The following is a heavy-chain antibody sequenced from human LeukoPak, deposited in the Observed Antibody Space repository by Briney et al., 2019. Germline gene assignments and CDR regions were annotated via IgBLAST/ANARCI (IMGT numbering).Heavy chain of an antibody. J-gene: IGHJ6*03. Sequence: SETLSLTCTVSSGSISTSNYYWGWVRQPPGKALERIGNIFYSGSTYYSPSLKSRVTISLDTSRNQFSLKLNSVTAADTAVYYCARTYYYYYMDVWGKGTTVTVSS. CDR1: SGSISTSNYY. CDR2: IFYSGST. CDR3: ARTYYYYYMDV. V-gene: IGHV4-39*07.